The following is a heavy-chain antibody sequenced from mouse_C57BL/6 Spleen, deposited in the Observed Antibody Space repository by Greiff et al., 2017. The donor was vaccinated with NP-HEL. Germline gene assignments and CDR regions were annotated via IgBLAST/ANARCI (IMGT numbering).Heavy chain of an antibody. J-gene: IGHJ1*03. CDR3: ARDGNYPPWYFDV. CDR1: GYTFTSYW. Sequence: QVQLKQPGTELVKPGASVKLSCKASGYTFTSYWMHWVKQRPGQGLEWIGNINPSNGGTNYNEKFKSKATLPVDKSSSTAYMQLSSLTSEDSAVYYCARDGNYPPWYFDVWGTGTTVTVSS. D-gene: IGHD2-1*01. CDR2: INPSNGGT. V-gene: IGHV1-53*01.